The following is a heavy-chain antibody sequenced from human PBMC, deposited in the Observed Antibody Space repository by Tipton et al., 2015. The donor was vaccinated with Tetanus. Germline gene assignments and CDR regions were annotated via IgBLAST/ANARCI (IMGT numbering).Heavy chain of an antibody. Sequence: TLSLTCTVSGGSISSYYWSWIRQPPGKGLEWIGYIYYSGSTNYNPSLKSRVTISVDTSKNQFSLKLSSVTAADTAVYYCASGSGYSHHDAFDIWGQGTMVTVSS. D-gene: IGHD3-3*01. V-gene: IGHV4-59*01. CDR3: ASGSGYSHHDAFDI. J-gene: IGHJ3*02. CDR2: IYYSGST. CDR1: GGSISSYY.